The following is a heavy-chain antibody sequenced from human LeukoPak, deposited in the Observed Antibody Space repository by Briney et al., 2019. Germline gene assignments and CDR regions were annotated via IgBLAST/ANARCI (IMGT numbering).Heavy chain of an antibody. CDR2: ISSSSSYI. Sequence: GGSLRLSCAASGFTFSSYSMNWVRQAPGKGLEWVSSISSSSSYIYYADSVKGRFTISRDNAKNSLYLQMNSLRAEDTAAYYCARRGYGGNSEMDYWGQGTLVTVSS. CDR3: ARRGYGGNSEMDY. D-gene: IGHD2-21*02. CDR1: GFTFSSYS. V-gene: IGHV3-21*01. J-gene: IGHJ4*02.